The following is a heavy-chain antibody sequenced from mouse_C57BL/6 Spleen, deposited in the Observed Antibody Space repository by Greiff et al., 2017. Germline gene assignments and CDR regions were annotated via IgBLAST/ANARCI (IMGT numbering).Heavy chain of an antibody. J-gene: IGHJ2*01. CDR3: ARVRDY. V-gene: IGHV1-55*01. CDR2: IYPGSGST. CDR1: GYTFTSYW. Sequence: QVQLQQPGAELVKPGASVKMSCKASGYTFTSYWITWVKQRPGQGLEWIGDIYPGSGSTNYNEKFKSKATLPVDTSSSPAYMQLSSLTSEDSAVYYCARVRDYWGQGTTLTVSS.